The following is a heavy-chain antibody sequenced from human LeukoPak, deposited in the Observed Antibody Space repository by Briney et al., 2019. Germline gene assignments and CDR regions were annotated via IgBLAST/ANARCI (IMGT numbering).Heavy chain of an antibody. Sequence: SETLSLTCAVYGGSFSGYYWSWIRQPPGKGLEWIGEIKHSGSTNYNPSLKRRVTISVDTSKNQFSITLSSVTAADTAVYYCARIKRARARSVALDYWGQGTLVTVSS. J-gene: IGHJ4*02. CDR3: ARIKRARARSVALDY. V-gene: IGHV4-34*01. CDR1: GGSFSGYY. D-gene: IGHD6-19*01. CDR2: IKHSGST.